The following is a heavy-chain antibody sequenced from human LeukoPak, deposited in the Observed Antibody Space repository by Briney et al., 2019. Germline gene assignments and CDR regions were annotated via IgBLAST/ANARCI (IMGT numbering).Heavy chain of an antibody. Sequence: GGSLRLSCAASGFTFSSYSMNWVRQAPGKGREWVSGISGSGDSTYYADPVKGRFTLSRDNSKNTVYLQMSSLRAEDTAIYYCAKHQATATVDPFDYWGQGTQVTVSS. CDR3: AKHQATATVDPFDY. V-gene: IGHV3-23*01. J-gene: IGHJ4*02. CDR2: ISGSGDST. D-gene: IGHD4-11*01. CDR1: GFTFSSYS.